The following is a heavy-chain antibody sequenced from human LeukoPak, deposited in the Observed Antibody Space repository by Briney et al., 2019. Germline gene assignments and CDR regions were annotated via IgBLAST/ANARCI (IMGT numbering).Heavy chain of an antibody. Sequence: GESLKISCKGSGYNFNTYWIGWVRQMPGKGLEWMGIIYPGDSDTRYSPSFQGQVTISADKSISTAYLQWSSLKASDTAMYYCARRTDRSFWYLGYWGQGTLVTVSS. V-gene: IGHV5-51*01. CDR2: IYPGDSDT. CDR1: GYNFNTYW. CDR3: ARRTDRSFWYLGY. J-gene: IGHJ4*02.